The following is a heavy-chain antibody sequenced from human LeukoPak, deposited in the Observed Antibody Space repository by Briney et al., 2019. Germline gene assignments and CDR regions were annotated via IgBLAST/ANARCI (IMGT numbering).Heavy chain of an antibody. D-gene: IGHD2-2*01. J-gene: IGHJ3*02. CDR2: IYSTGST. V-gene: IGHV4-4*07. CDR1: GGSVSTYY. Sequence: SETLSLTCTVSGGSVSTYYWSWIRETAGKGLEWIGRIYSTGSTDYNPSLGSRVSVSADTSKNLFSLKLTSVTAADTAMYYCALYCTSSSCPNRGGAFDIWGQGTMVTVSS. CDR3: ALYCTSSSCPNRGGAFDI.